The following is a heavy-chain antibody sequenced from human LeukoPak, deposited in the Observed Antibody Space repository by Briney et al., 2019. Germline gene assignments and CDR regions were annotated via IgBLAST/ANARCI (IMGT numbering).Heavy chain of an antibody. J-gene: IGHJ4*02. D-gene: IGHD6-13*01. Sequence: ASVKVSCKASGYTFTGYYMHWVRQAPGQGLEWMGRINPNSGGTNYAQKFQGRVTMTRATSISTAYMELSRLRSDDTAVYYCASLRYSSSWHDYWGQGTLVTVSS. V-gene: IGHV1-2*06. CDR1: GYTFTGYY. CDR3: ASLRYSSSWHDY. CDR2: INPNSGGT.